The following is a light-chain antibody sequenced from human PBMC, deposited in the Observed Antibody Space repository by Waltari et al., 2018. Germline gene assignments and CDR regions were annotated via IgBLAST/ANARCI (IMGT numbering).Light chain of an antibody. CDR3: QQIYSTPCT. CDR1: QSISSN. J-gene: IGKJ1*01. Sequence: DIQMTQTLSSPSASVGDRVTITCRGSQSISSNLTWYQQKPGKAPRLLIYAASSLQSGIPSRVSGSGSGTDFTLTISSLQPEDFATYYCQQIYSTPCTFGQGTRVEIK. V-gene: IGKV1-39*01. CDR2: AAS.